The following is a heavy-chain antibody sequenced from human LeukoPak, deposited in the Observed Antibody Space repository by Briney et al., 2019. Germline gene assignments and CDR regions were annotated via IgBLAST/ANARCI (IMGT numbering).Heavy chain of an antibody. J-gene: IGHJ4*02. V-gene: IGHV3-53*01. CDR2: IYSGGST. Sequence: GGSLRLSCAASGFTVSSNYMSWVRQAPGKGLEWVSVIYSGGSTYYADSVKGRFTISRDNSKNTLYLQMNSLRAEDTAVYYCARDLTGTTRDYWGQGTLVTASS. CDR3: ARDLTGTTRDY. CDR1: GFTVSSNY. D-gene: IGHD1-7*01.